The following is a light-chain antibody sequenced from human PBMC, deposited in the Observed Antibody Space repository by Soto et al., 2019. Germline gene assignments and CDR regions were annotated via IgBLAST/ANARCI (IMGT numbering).Light chain of an antibody. Sequence: EIVLTQSPATLSLSPGERAILSCRASQSVSTFLAWFQQKPGQPPRLLIYNASNRTTGIPARFSGSGSGTDFTLTISSLEPEGFAVYYCQQRGDWPPITFGQGTRLEIK. CDR3: QQRGDWPPIT. J-gene: IGKJ5*01. CDR1: QSVSTF. V-gene: IGKV3-11*01. CDR2: NAS.